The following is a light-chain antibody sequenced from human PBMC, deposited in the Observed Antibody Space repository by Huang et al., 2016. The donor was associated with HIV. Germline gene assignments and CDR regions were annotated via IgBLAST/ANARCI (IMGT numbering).Light chain of an antibody. Sequence: DIQMTQSPSSLSASVGDRVTITCRASRSISSYLNWYQQKPGKAPKLLIFAASSLQSGVPSRFSGSGSGTDFTLTINSLQPEDFATYYCQQSYSSPFTFGPGTKVNIK. J-gene: IGKJ3*01. CDR3: QQSYSSPFT. CDR1: RSISSY. V-gene: IGKV1-39*01. CDR2: AAS.